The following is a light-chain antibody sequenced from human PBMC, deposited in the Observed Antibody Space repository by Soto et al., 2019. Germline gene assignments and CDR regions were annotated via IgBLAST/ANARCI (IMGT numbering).Light chain of an antibody. CDR3: QXRDXWPPGAA. CDR2: DAF. V-gene: IGKV3-11*01. J-gene: IGKJ4*01. Sequence: EIVLTQSPATLSLSPGDRATLSCRASQNINTFLAWYQQKPGQAPRRLIYDAFKRATGIPARFSGSGSGTDFTLTISSLEPEDFXVYYCQXRDXWPPGAAFGGGTKVEIK. CDR1: QNINTF.